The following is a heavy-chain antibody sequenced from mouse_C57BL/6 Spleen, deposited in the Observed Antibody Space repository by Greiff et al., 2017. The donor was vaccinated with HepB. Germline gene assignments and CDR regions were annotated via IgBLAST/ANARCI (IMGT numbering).Heavy chain of an antibody. V-gene: IGHV1-18*01. Sequence: EVQLQQSGPELVKPGASVKIPCKASGYTFTDYNMDWVQQSHGKSLEWIGDINPNNGGTIYNKKFKGKATLTVDKSSSTVYRELRSLTSEDSAVYYVARGRDGKHDYARDYWGQATSVTVSS. CDR3: ARGRDGKHDYARDY. CDR1: GYTFTDYN. J-gene: IGHJ4*01. D-gene: IGHD2-1*01. CDR2: INPNNGGT.